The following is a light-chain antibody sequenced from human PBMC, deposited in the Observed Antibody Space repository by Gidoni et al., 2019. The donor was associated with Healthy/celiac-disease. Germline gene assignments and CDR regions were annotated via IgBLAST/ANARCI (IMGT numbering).Light chain of an antibody. Sequence: QSALTHPRSVSGSPGQSVTISCTGTSSDVGGYNYVSWYQQHPGKAPKLMIYDVSKRPSGDPDRFSGSKSGNTASLTISGLQAEDEADYYCCSYAGSYTYVFGTGTKVTVL. CDR2: DVS. CDR3: CSYAGSYTYV. CDR1: SSDVGGYNY. V-gene: IGLV2-11*01. J-gene: IGLJ1*01.